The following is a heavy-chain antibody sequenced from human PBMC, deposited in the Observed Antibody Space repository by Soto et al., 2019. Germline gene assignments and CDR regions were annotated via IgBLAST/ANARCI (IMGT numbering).Heavy chain of an antibody. V-gene: IGHV3-49*04. CDR2: TRSKAYGGTT. CDR3: TRVYCDFWSGYSRTNWFDP. J-gene: IGHJ5*02. Sequence: PGGSLRLSCTASGFTFGDYAMSWVRQAPGKGLEWVGLTRSKAYGGTTEYAASVKGRFTISRDDSKSIAYLQMNSLKTEDTAVYYCTRVYCDFWSGYSRTNWFDPWGQGTLVTVSS. CDR1: GFTFGDYA. D-gene: IGHD3-3*01.